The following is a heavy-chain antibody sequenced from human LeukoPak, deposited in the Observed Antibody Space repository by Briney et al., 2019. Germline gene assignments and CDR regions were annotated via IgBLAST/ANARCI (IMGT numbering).Heavy chain of an antibody. V-gene: IGHV3-23*01. J-gene: IGHJ6*02. D-gene: IGHD2-2*01. CDR1: GFTFSSYA. CDR3: AKVSPPHCSSTSCDV. Sequence: GGSLRLSCAASGFTFSSYAMSWVRQAPGKGLEWVSAISGSGGSTYYADSVKGRFTISRGNSKNTLYLQMNSLRAEDTAVYYCAKVSPPHCSSTSCDVWGQGTTVTVSS. CDR2: ISGSGGST.